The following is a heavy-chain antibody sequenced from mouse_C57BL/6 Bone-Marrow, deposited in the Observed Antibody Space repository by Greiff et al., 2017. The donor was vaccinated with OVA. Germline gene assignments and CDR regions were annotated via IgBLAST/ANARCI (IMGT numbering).Heavy chain of an antibody. J-gene: IGHJ1*03. D-gene: IGHD1-1*01. CDR1: GFNIKDYY. V-gene: IGHV14-1*01. CDR3: TNLLYGNGDWYFDV. CDR2: IDPEDGDT. Sequence: VQLQQSGAELVRPGASVKLSCTASGFNIKDYYMHWVKQRPEQGLEWIGRIDPEDGDTEYAPKFQGKATMNADTSSNTAYLQLSSLTSEDTAVYYCTNLLYGNGDWYFDVWVTGTTVTVSS.